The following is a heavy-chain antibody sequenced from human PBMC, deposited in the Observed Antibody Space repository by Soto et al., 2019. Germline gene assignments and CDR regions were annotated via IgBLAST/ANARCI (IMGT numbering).Heavy chain of an antibody. CDR3: ASLSGSYSHYYYGMDV. D-gene: IGHD1-26*01. CDR1: GFTFSSYG. Sequence: GGSLRLSCAASGFTFSSYGMHWVRQAPGKGLEWVAVISYDGSNKYYADSAKGRFTISRDNAKNSLYLQMNSLRAEDTAVYYCASLSGSYSHYYYGMDVWGQGTTVTVSS. V-gene: IGHV3-30*03. J-gene: IGHJ6*02. CDR2: ISYDGSNK.